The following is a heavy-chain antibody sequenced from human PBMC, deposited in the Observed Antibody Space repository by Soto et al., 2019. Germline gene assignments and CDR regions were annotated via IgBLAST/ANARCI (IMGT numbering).Heavy chain of an antibody. J-gene: IGHJ4*02. Sequence: QVQLVESGGGVVQPGRSLRLSCAASGFTFSSYGMHWVRQAPGKGLEWVAVISYDGSSKYYADSVKGRFTISRDNSKNTLYLQMNSLRAEDTAVYYCAKGRITMVRGVIDYWGQGTLVTVSS. V-gene: IGHV3-30*18. CDR2: ISYDGSSK. CDR1: GFTFSSYG. D-gene: IGHD3-10*01. CDR3: AKGRITMVRGVIDY.